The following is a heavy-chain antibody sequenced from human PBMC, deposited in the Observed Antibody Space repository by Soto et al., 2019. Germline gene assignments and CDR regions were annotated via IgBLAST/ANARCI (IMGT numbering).Heavy chain of an antibody. D-gene: IGHD6-13*01. CDR2: ISAYNGNT. V-gene: IGHV1-18*01. CDR1: GYTFTSYG. Sequence: ASVEVSCRASGYTFTSYGISWVRLAPGQGLEWMGWISAYNGNTNYAQKLQGRVTMTTDTSTSTAYMELRSLRSDDTAVYYCASGYDSSWYFNYWGQGTLVTVSS. J-gene: IGHJ4*02. CDR3: ASGYDSSWYFNY.